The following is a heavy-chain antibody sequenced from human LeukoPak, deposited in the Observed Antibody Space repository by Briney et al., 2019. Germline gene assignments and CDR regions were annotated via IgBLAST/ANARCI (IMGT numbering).Heavy chain of an antibody. Sequence: RGSLRLSCAASGFTVSSNYMSWVRQAPGKGLEWVSVIYSGGSTYYADSVKGRFTISRDNSKNTLYLQMNSLRAEDTAVYYCASQSYGSGSSGGLDVWGQGTTVTVSS. D-gene: IGHD3-10*01. CDR1: GFTVSSNY. J-gene: IGHJ6*02. CDR2: IYSGGST. CDR3: ASQSYGSGSSGGLDV. V-gene: IGHV3-53*01.